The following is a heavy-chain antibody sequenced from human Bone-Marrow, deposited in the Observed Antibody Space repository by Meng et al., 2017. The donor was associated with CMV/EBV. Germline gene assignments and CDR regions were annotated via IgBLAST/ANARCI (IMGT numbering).Heavy chain of an antibody. CDR1: GGSFSSYY. CDR3: ATGARVVPAAIRHFQH. CDR2: INQSGST. D-gene: IGHD2-2*02. Sequence: GSLRLSCAVYGGSFSSYYWSWIRQPPGKGLEWIGEINQSGSTNYNPPLKSRLTISVDTSKNHFSLKLSSVTAADTAVYYCATGARVVPAAIRHFQHWGQGTLVNVSS. V-gene: IGHV4-34*01. J-gene: IGHJ1*01.